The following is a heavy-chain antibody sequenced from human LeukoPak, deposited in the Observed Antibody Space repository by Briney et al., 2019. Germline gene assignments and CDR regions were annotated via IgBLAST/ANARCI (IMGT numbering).Heavy chain of an antibody. Sequence: PGGSLRLSCAASGFTFSSYWMSWVRQAPGKGLEWVANIKQDGSEKYYVDSVKGRFTISRDNAKNSLYLQMNSLRAEDTAVYYCARQSSSWYYYYYGMDVWGQGTTVTVSS. D-gene: IGHD6-13*01. CDR1: GFTFSSYW. CDR2: IKQDGSEK. J-gene: IGHJ6*02. CDR3: ARQSSSWYYYYYGMDV. V-gene: IGHV3-7*01.